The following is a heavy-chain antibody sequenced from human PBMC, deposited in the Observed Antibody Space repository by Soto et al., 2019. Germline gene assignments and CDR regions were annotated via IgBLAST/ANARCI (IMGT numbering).Heavy chain of an antibody. CDR3: ARDPHEYWTSYWFDP. D-gene: IGHD3-3*01. Sequence: ASVKVSCKASGYTFTSYGISLVRQAPGQVLEWMGWISAYNGNTNYAEKFQGRVTMTTDASTSTAYMELRSLRSDDTAVYYCARDPHEYWTSYWFDPWGQGTLVTVSS. CDR2: ISAYNGNT. CDR1: GYTFTSYG. V-gene: IGHV1-18*01. J-gene: IGHJ5*02.